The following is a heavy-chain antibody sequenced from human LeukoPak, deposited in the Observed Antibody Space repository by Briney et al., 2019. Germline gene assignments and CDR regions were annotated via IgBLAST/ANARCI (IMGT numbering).Heavy chain of an antibody. CDR3: ARALASDGSGSYHY. Sequence: PGGSLRLSCAASGFTFNSYSMNWVRQAPGKGLEWVGEIDNRGSRNHNPSLKSRVTISLDTSKNQFSLKLSSVTPADTAVYYCARALASDGSGSYHYWGQGTLVTVSS. J-gene: IGHJ4*02. CDR2: IDNRGSR. D-gene: IGHD3-10*01. V-gene: IGHV4-34*01. CDR1: GFTFNSYS.